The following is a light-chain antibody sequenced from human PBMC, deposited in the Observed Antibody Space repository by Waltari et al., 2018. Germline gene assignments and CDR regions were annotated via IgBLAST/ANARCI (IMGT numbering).Light chain of an antibody. CDR3: QQYNSWPPRYT. CDR1: QSVSSN. J-gene: IGKJ2*01. Sequence: EIVLTQSPATLSVSPGERATLSCRASQSVSSNLAWYQHKPGQPPRLLIYGASTRAHGIPARFSGSGSGTEFTLTISSLQSEDFAFYYCQQYNSWPPRYTFGQGTNLESK. V-gene: IGKV3-15*01. CDR2: GAS.